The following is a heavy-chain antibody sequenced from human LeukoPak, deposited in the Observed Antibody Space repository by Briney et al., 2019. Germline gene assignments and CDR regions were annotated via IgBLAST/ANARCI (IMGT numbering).Heavy chain of an antibody. Sequence: SGGSLRLSCAASGFTFSNYWMHWVRQAPGKGLVWVSRINSDGRSTNYADSVKGRFTISRDNAKNSLYLQMNSLRAEDTAVYYCARDFRFLEDYWGQGTLVTVSS. CDR2: INSDGRST. J-gene: IGHJ4*02. D-gene: IGHD3-3*01. V-gene: IGHV3-74*01. CDR3: ARDFRFLEDY. CDR1: GFTFSNYW.